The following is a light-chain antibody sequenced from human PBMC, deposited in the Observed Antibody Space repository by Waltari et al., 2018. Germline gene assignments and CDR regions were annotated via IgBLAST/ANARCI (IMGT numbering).Light chain of an antibody. J-gene: IGLJ2*01. CDR2: EVS. CDR1: SNDVGAYNS. Sequence: QSALTQPPSASGSPGQSVTISCTGTSNDVGAYNSVSWYQRPPGKAPKVMNYEVSKRPSGGPDRFAGPKSGNTASLTVSGLQAEDEADYYCTSYTGNDNSKVFGGGTKLTVL. V-gene: IGLV2-8*01. CDR3: TSYTGNDNSKV.